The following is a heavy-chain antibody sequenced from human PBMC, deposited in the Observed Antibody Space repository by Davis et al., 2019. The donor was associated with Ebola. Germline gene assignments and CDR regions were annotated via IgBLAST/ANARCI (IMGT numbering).Heavy chain of an antibody. CDR3: ARGTMYSSGWYFDF. CDR2: IYSSGTT. V-gene: IGHV4-61*01. J-gene: IGHJ4*02. CDR1: GASISGSTYY. D-gene: IGHD6-19*01. Sequence: SETLSLTCTVSGASISGSTYYWSWIRQPPGKGLEWIGYIYSSGTTNYNPSLKSRVTISVDTSKNHFSLKLSSVTAADTAVYYCARGTMYSSGWYFDFWGQGTLVTVSS.